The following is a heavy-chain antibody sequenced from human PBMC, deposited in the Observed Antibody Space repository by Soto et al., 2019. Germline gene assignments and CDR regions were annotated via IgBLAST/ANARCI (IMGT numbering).Heavy chain of an antibody. D-gene: IGHD6-25*01. CDR2: ISGSGGST. CDR1: GFIFSSYS. V-gene: IGHV3-23*01. J-gene: IGHJ2*01. CDR3: EKEPGGPDPYFDL. Sequence: GGSLRLSCAASGFIFSSYSMSWVRQAPGKGLEWVSAISGSGGSTYYADSVKGRFTISRDNSKNTLYLQMNSLRAEDTAVYNCEKEPGGPDPYFDLWGRGTLVTVSS.